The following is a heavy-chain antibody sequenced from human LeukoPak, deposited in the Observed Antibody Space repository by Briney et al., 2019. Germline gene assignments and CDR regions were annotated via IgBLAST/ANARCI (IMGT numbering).Heavy chain of an antibody. V-gene: IGHV1-69*13. CDR1: GYTFTGYY. CDR3: ARRGSSSSAFDY. CDR2: IIPIFGTA. Sequence: ASVKVSCKASGYTFTGYYMHWVRQAPGQGLEWMGGIIPIFGTANYAQKFQGRVTITADESTSTAYMELSSLRSEDTAVYYCARRGSSSSAFDYWGQGTLVTVSS. J-gene: IGHJ4*02. D-gene: IGHD6-6*01.